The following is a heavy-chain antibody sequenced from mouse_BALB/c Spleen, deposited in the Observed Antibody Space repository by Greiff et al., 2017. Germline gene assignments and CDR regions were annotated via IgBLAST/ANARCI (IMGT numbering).Heavy chain of an antibody. CDR1: GYTFTSYY. J-gene: IGHJ4*01. CDR2: INPSNGGT. Sequence: VHLVESGAELVKPGASVKLSCKASGYTFTSYYMYWVKQRPGQGLEWIGEINPSNGGTNFNEKFKSKATLTVDKSSSTAYMQLSSLTSEDSAVYYCTRRGMTHYAMDYWGQGTSVTVSS. V-gene: IGHV1S81*02. CDR3: TRRGMTHYAMDY. D-gene: IGHD2-10*02.